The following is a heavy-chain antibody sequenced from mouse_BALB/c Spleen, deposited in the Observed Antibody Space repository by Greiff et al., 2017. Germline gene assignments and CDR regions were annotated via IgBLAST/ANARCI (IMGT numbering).Heavy chain of an antibody. D-gene: IGHD1-1*01. J-gene: IGHJ1*01. V-gene: IGHV3-6*02. CDR3: ARGDYGLWYFDV. Sequence: VQLQQSGPGLVKPSQSLSLTCSVTGYSITSGYYWNWIRQFPGNKLEWMGYISYDGSNNYNPSLKNRISITRDTSKNQFFLKLNSVTTEDTATYYCARGDYGLWYFDVWGAGTTVTVSS. CDR2: ISYDGSN. CDR1: GYSITSGYY.